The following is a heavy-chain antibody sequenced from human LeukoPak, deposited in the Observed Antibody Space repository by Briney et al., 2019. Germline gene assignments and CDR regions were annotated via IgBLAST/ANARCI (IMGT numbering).Heavy chain of an antibody. CDR3: ARGEGPYAPYYFDD. CDR2: IKQDGSEK. J-gene: IGHJ4*02. V-gene: IGHV3-7*01. Sequence: PGGSLRLSCAASGFTFSSYWMSWVRQAPGKGLECVANIKQDGSEKYYVDSVKGRFTISRDNAKNSLYLQMNSLRAEDTAVYYCARGEGPYAPYYFDDWGQGTLVTVSS. CDR1: GFTFSSYW.